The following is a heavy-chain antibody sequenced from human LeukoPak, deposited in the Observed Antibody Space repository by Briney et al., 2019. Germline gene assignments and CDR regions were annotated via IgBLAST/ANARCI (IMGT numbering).Heavy chain of an antibody. D-gene: IGHD2-2*01. V-gene: IGHV2-70*11. Sequence: SGPTLVNPTQTPTLTCTFSGFSLSTSGMCVSRIRQPPGRALEWLARIDWDDDKYYSTSLKTRLTISKDTSKNQVVLTMTNMDPVDTATYYCARIRAYCSSTSCYGYYYYYMDVWGKGTTVTVSS. CDR3: ARIRAYCSSTSCYGYYYYYMDV. J-gene: IGHJ6*03. CDR1: GFSLSTSGMC. CDR2: IDWDDDK.